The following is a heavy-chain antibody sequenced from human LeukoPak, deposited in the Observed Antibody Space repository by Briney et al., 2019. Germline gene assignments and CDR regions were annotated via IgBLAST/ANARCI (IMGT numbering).Heavy chain of an antibody. Sequence: PGGSLRLSCAGSGFTFSNYSINWVRQAPGKGLEWVSSISPSSHYIYYADSVRGRFTISRDNARNSLYLQMNSLRAEDTAVYYCARDDLYWGQGTLVTVSS. CDR2: ISPSSHYI. J-gene: IGHJ4*02. CDR3: ARDDLY. CDR1: GFTFSNYS. D-gene: IGHD2-21*02. V-gene: IGHV3-21*01.